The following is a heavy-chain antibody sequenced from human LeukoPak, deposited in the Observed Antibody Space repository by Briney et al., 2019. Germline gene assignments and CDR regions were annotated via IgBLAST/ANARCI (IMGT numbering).Heavy chain of an antibody. V-gene: IGHV3-23*01. Sequence: TGGSLRLSCAASGFTFSSYVMSWVRQAPGKGLEWVSAITGSGGSTYYADSVKGRFTISRDNSKNTLYLQMNSLRVEDTAVYYCANDDYYDSSGQLDAFDIWGQGTMVTVPS. D-gene: IGHD3-22*01. CDR1: GFTFSSYV. J-gene: IGHJ3*02. CDR3: ANDDYYDSSGQLDAFDI. CDR2: ITGSGGST.